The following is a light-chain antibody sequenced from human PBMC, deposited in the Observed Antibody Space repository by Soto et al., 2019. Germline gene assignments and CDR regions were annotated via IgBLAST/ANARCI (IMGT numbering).Light chain of an antibody. Sequence: QSVLTQPPSASGTPGQRVTIYCSGSSSNIGSNDEYWYQPIPGTAPKLLIYRSNQRPSGVPDRFSGSKSGTSASLAISGLRSEDEADYYCAAWDGSLRAVVFGGGTKLTVL. CDR3: AAWDGSLRAVV. J-gene: IGLJ2*01. V-gene: IGLV1-47*01. CDR1: SSNIGSND. CDR2: RSN.